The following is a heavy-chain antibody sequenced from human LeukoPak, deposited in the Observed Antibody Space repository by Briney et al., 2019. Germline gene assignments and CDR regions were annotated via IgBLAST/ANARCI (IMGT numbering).Heavy chain of an antibody. V-gene: IGHV3-9*01. CDR2: ISWNSGSI. J-gene: IGHJ4*02. CDR1: GFTFDDYA. Sequence: GGSLRLSCAASGFTFDDYAMHWVRQAPGKGLEWVSGISWNSGSIGYADSVKGRFTISRDNAKNTLYLQMNSLRAEDTAVYYCARDSRFQYSLPINWGQGTLVTVSS. D-gene: IGHD2-21*01. CDR3: ARDSRFQYSLPIN.